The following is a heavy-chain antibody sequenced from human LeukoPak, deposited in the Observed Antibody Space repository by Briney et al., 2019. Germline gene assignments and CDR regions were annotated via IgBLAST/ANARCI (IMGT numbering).Heavy chain of an antibody. Sequence: GESLKISCKGSGYMFTNYWIAWVRQMPGKGLEWMGIIYAGDSDTRYSPSFQGQVTMSADKSISTVFLQWSSLKASDSAIYYCARQVIVGAFDIWGQGTMVTASS. CDR1: GYMFTNYW. V-gene: IGHV5-51*01. D-gene: IGHD1-26*01. CDR3: ARQVIVGAFDI. J-gene: IGHJ3*02. CDR2: IYAGDSDT.